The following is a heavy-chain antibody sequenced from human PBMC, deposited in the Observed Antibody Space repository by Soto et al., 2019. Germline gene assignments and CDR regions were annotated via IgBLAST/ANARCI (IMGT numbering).Heavy chain of an antibody. CDR2: ISGSAGST. CDR3: AKLGSSSWSPHYYFDY. V-gene: IGHV3-23*01. Sequence: PGGSLRLSCAASGFTFSSYAMSWVRQAPGKGLEWVSAISGSAGSTYYADSAKGRFTISRDNSKNTLYLQMNSLRAEDTAVYYCAKLGSSSWSPHYYFDYWGQGTLVTVSS. D-gene: IGHD2-2*01. CDR1: GFTFSSYA. J-gene: IGHJ4*02.